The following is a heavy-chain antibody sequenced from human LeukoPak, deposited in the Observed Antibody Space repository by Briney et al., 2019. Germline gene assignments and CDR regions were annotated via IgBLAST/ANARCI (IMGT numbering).Heavy chain of an antibody. V-gene: IGHV3-23*01. J-gene: IGHJ3*02. CDR2: ILSGGDVF. D-gene: IGHD4-17*01. CDR1: GFSFSSFA. CDR3: ARDPNGNYVGAFEM. Sequence: GGSLRLSGAASGFSFSSFAMMWVRQAPGMGLELISAILSGGDVFFYGDSVRGRFTISRDDSTNTLFLQMNNLRADDSAVYYCARDPNGNYVGAFEMWGPGTTVTVSS.